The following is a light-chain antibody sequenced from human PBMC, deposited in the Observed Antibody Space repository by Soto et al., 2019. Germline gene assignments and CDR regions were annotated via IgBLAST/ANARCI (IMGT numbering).Light chain of an antibody. Sequence: QSALTQPRSVSGSPGQSVTISCTGPSSDIGAYNYVSWYQQHPGKAPKLMIYDVNKRPSGVPDRFSGSKSGNTASLTISGLQAEDEAAYYCCSYAASYSVLFGGGTQLTVL. J-gene: IGLJ7*01. CDR1: SSDIGAYNY. CDR2: DVN. V-gene: IGLV2-11*01. CDR3: CSYAASYSVL.